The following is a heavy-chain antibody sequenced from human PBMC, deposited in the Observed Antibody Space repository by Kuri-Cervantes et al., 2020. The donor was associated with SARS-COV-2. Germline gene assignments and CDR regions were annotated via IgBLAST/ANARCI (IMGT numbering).Heavy chain of an antibody. Sequence: GGSLRLSCAASGFTFSSYAMSWVRQAPGKGLEWVSAISGSGGSTYYADSVKGRFTISRDNSKNTLYLQMNSLRAEDTAVYYCAKDLLEYYDFWSGYYTGEYGMDVWGRGTTVTVSS. CDR3: AKDLLEYYDFWSGYYTGEYGMDV. CDR2: ISGSGGST. CDR1: GFTFSSYA. D-gene: IGHD3-3*01. J-gene: IGHJ6*02. V-gene: IGHV3-23*01.